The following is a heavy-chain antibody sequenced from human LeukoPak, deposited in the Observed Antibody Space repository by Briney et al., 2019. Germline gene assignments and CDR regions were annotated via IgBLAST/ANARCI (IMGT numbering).Heavy chain of an antibody. CDR1: GGSISSYY. Sequence: KTSETLSLTCTVSGGSISSYYWSWIRQPPGKGLEWIGYIYYSGSTNYNPSLKSRVTMSVDTSKNQFSLKLSSVTAADTAVYYCARDQVLELERRATAFDIWGQGTMVTVSS. D-gene: IGHD1-1*01. J-gene: IGHJ3*02. CDR3: ARDQVLELERRATAFDI. CDR2: IYYSGST. V-gene: IGHV4-59*12.